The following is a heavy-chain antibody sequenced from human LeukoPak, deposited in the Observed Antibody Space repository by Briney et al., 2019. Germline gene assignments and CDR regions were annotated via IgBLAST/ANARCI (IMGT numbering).Heavy chain of an antibody. CDR2: INHDGSEK. CDR1: GFTFSNYW. J-gene: IGHJ4*02. V-gene: IGHV3-7*05. Sequence: GGSLRLSCAASGFTFSNYWMNWVRQAPGKGLEWVANINHDGSEKYYVDSVKGRFIVSRDNAKNSLYLQMNSLRAEDTAMYYCARGTDSSGYPGDYWGQGTLVTVSS. D-gene: IGHD3-22*01. CDR3: ARGTDSSGYPGDY.